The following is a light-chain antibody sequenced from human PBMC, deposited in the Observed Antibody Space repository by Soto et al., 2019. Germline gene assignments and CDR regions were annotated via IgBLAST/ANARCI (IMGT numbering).Light chain of an antibody. CDR3: SSYTTSNTRQIV. CDR1: SSDVGGYNY. V-gene: IGLV2-14*01. J-gene: IGLJ1*01. CDR2: DVS. Sequence: QSVLAQPASVSGSPGQSITISCTGTSSDVGGYNYVSWYQQHPGKAHKFMIYDVSNRPSGVSNRFSGSKSGNTASLTISGLQAEDEADYYCSSYTTSNTRQIVFGTGTKVTV.